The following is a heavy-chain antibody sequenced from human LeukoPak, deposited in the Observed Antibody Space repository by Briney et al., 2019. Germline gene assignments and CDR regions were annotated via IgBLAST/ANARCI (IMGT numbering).Heavy chain of an antibody. J-gene: IGHJ6*03. V-gene: IGHV5-51*01. Sequence: GESLKISCKGSGYSFTSYWIGWVRQMPGKGLEWMGIIYPGDSDTRYSPSFQGQVTISADKSISTAYLQWSSLKASDTAMYYCARLLDEGYYYYYMDVWGKGTTVTVSS. CDR3: ARLLDEGYYYYYMDV. CDR1: GYSFTSYW. CDR2: IYPGDSDT.